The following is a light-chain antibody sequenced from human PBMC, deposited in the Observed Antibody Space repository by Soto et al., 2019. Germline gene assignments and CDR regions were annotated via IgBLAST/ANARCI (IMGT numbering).Light chain of an antibody. CDR3: QHYNSYSEA. CDR2: KAS. CDR1: QRIGTN. V-gene: IGKV1-5*03. J-gene: IGKJ1*01. Sequence: DIQMTQSPSSLSASIGDRVTLTCRASQRIGTNLNWYQQRPGKAPKLLIYKASTLKSGVPSRFSGSGSGTEFTLTISSLQPDDFATYYCQHYNSYSEAFGQGTKVDIK.